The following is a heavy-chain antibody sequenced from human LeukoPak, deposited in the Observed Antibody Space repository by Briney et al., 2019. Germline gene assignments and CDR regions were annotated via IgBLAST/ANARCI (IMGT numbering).Heavy chain of an antibody. CDR3: AREGLGGDYYVDY. Sequence: ASVKVSFKASGYTFTAYYMHWMRQAPGQGLEWMGWINPNSGATNYAHKFQGRVTMTRDTSISTAYMELSRLIYDDTAVYYCAREGLGGDYYVDYWGQGTLVTVSS. D-gene: IGHD2-21*01. J-gene: IGHJ4*02. CDR1: GYTFTAYY. V-gene: IGHV1-2*02. CDR2: INPNSGAT.